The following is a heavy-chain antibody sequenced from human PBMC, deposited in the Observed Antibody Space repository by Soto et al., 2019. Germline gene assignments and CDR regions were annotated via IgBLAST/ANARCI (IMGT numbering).Heavy chain of an antibody. CDR1: GYTISTGGYT. J-gene: IGHJ4*02. V-gene: IGHV4-30-2*01. CDR2: TYHSGNP. D-gene: IGHD4-17*01. CDR3: ASGTDQVYGVRSAPAPFDY. Sequence: PSETLSLTCDVSGYTISTGGYTWAWIRQPPGKALEWIGHTYHSGNPYYNPSLKSRVIISVDRSKNQFSLRAEDTAVYYCASGTDQVYGVRSAPAPFDYWGQGTLVTVSS.